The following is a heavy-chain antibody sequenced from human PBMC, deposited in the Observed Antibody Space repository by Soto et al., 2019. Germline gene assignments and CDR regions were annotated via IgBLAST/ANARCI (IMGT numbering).Heavy chain of an antibody. Sequence: EVQLLESGGGLVQPGGSLRLSCAASGFTFSTSGMSWVRQAPGKGLEWVSSISGSGDYTNYADSVKGRFTISRDNSKNTLYMQSTRPPAEDTAVYYCATHGGFDIWGQGTMVAVSS. J-gene: IGHJ3*02. CDR2: ISGSGDYT. CDR1: GFTFSTSG. V-gene: IGHV3-23*01. D-gene: IGHD4-17*01. CDR3: ATHGGFDI.